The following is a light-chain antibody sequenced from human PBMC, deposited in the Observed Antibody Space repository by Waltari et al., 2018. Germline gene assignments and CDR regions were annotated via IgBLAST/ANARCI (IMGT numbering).Light chain of an antibody. CDR1: NIGGRS. CDR2: RDS. J-gene: IGLJ3*02. V-gene: IGLV3-21*02. CDR3: HVWDGKTVM. Sequence: SSVLTQAPSVSVAPGQTATVTCGGDNIGGRSVHWYQQRPGRAPVLVVYRDSDRPSGIPDRFSVSKSGNAATLTISRVEAGDEADYYCHVWDGKTVMFGGGTKLTVL.